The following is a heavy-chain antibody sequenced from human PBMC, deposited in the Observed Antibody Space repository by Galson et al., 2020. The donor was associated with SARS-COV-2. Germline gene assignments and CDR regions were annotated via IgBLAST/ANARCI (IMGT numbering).Heavy chain of an antibody. CDR3: ARDTAYTSSVGYFDY. J-gene: IGHJ4*02. Sequence: GGSLRLSCAASGFTFSKYAMHWVRQAPGKGLECVALISYDGSNIQYSDSVKGRFTISRDNSKNTLYLQMNSLRAEDTALYYCARDTAYTSSVGYFDYWGPGTLVTVSS. CDR1: GFTFSKYA. CDR2: ISYDGSNI. V-gene: IGHV3-30-3*01. D-gene: IGHD6-6*01.